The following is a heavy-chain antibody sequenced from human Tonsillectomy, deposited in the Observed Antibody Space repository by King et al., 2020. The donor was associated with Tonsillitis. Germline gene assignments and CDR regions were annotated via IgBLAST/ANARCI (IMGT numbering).Heavy chain of an antibody. Sequence: QLQESGPGLVKPSETLSLTCTVSGGSISSYYWNWIRQPPGKGLEWIGYIYYSGSTNYHPSLKSRVTISVDTSKNQFSLKLSSLTAADTAVYYCARGGHYYGSGSYYRYFDYWGQGTLVTVSS. CDR3: ARGGHYYGSGSYYRYFDY. V-gene: IGHV4-59*01. D-gene: IGHD3-10*01. CDR1: GGSISSYY. CDR2: IYYSGST. J-gene: IGHJ4*02.